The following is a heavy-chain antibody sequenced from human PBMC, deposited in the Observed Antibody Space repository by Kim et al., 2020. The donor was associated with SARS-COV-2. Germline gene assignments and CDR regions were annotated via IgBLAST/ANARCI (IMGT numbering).Heavy chain of an antibody. CDR2: ISSSSSYI. Sequence: GGSLRLSCAASGFTFSSYSMNWVRQAPGKGLEWVSSISSSSSYIYYADSVKGRFTISRDNAKNSLYLQMNSLRAEDTAVYYCARDSNAVQLWDPRLYYYYGMDVWGQGTTVTVSS. D-gene: IGHD5-18*01. CDR3: ARDSNAVQLWDPRLYYYYGMDV. J-gene: IGHJ6*02. CDR1: GFTFSSYS. V-gene: IGHV3-21*01.